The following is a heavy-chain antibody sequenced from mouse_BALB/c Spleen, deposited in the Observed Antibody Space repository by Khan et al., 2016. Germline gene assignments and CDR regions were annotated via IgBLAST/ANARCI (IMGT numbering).Heavy chain of an antibody. CDR1: GFGFSRYW. CDR2: INPDSSTI. Sequence: EVQLQESGGGLVQPGGSLKLSCAASGFGFSRYWMSWVRQAPGKGLEWIGEINPDSSTINYTPSLKDKFIISRDKAKNTLYMKMSKVRSEDTALYYCARAGYYGYLAYWGQGTLVTVSA. D-gene: IGHD1-1*01. CDR3: ARAGYYGYLAY. J-gene: IGHJ3*01. V-gene: IGHV4-1*02.